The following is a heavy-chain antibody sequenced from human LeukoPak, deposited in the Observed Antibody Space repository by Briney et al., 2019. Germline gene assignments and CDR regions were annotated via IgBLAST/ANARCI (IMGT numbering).Heavy chain of an antibody. CDR1: GGTFISYA. Sequence: ASVTVSFKASGGTFISYAISWVRQAPGQGLEWMGRIIPILGIANYAQKFQGRVTITADKSTSTAYMELSSLRSEDTAVYYCARDGGNFDYWGQGTLVTVSS. J-gene: IGHJ4*02. D-gene: IGHD4-23*01. CDR3: ARDGGNFDY. V-gene: IGHV1-69*04. CDR2: IIPILGIA.